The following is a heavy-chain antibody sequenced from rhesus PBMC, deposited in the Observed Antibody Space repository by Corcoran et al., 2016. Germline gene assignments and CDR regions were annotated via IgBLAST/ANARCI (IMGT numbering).Heavy chain of an antibody. CDR3: ARLKYSSGWCLDY. D-gene: IGHD6-31*01. V-gene: IGHV4-80*01. CDR1: GGSFSSYW. CDR2: VNGNSGST. J-gene: IGHJ4*01. Sequence: QVQLPESGPGLVKPSETLSPTCAVPGGSFSSYWWSWIRQPPGTGLEWIGEVNGNSGSTNYNPSLKSRVTISKDASKNQFSLKLSSVTAADTAVYYCARLKYSSGWCLDYWGQGVLVTVSS.